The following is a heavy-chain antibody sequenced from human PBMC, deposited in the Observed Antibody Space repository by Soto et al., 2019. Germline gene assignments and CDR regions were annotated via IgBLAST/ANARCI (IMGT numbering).Heavy chain of an antibody. V-gene: IGHV3-23*01. J-gene: IGHJ3*02. Sequence: GGSLRLSCAASGFTFSSYAMSWVRQAPGKGLEWVSAISGSGGSTYYADSVKGRFTISRDNSKNTLYLQMNSLRAEDTAVYYCAKEFLRAYSSVPGAFDIWGQGTMVTVSS. CDR1: GFTFSSYA. D-gene: IGHD6-19*01. CDR3: AKEFLRAYSSVPGAFDI. CDR2: ISGSGGST.